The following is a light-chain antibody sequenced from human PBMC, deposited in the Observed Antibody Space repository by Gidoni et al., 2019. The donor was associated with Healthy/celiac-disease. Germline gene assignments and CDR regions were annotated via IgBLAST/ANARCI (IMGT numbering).Light chain of an antibody. CDR1: SSNIGAGYD. CDR3: QSYDSSLSGSRV. CDR2: GNS. V-gene: IGLV1-40*01. J-gene: IGLJ3*02. Sequence: QSVLTPPPSVSGAAGQRVNISCTGSSSNIGAGYDVHWYQQLPGTAPILLIYGNSNRPSGVPDRFSGSKSGTSAALAITGLQAEDEADYYCQSYDSSLSGSRVFGGGTKLTVL.